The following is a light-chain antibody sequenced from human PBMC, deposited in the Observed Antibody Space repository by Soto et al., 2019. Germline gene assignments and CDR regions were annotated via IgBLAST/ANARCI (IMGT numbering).Light chain of an antibody. J-gene: IGKJ5*01. Sequence: GLKQSPGTLSLSTGERATLSCRASQSVSSSYLAWYQQKPGQAPRLLIYGASSRATGIPDRFSGSGSGTDFTLTISRLEPEDFAVYYCQQYGSSPTFGQGRRLAVK. V-gene: IGKV3-20*01. CDR1: QSVSSSY. CDR2: GAS. CDR3: QQYGSSPT.